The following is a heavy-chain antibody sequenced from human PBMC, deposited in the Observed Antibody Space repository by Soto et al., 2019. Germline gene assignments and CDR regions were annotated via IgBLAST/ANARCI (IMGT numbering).Heavy chain of an antibody. Sequence: PGGSLRLSCAASGFTFSSYAMHWVRQAPGKGLEWVAVISYDGSNKYYADSVKGRFTISRDNSKNTLYLQMNSLRAEDTAVYYCARTMVYAISYFDYWGQGTLVTVSS. CDR1: GFTFSSYA. J-gene: IGHJ4*02. CDR2: ISYDGSNK. V-gene: IGHV3-30-3*01. CDR3: ARTMVYAISYFDY. D-gene: IGHD2-8*01.